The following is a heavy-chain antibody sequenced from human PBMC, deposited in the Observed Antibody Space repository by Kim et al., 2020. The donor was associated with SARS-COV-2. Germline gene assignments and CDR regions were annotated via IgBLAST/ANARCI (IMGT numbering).Heavy chain of an antibody. CDR3: ARSFFSGDFKDY. Sequence: SYSPSFQGQVTISADKSISTAYLQWSSLKASDTAMYYCARSFFSGDFKDYWGQGTLVTVSS. D-gene: IGHD3-10*01. V-gene: IGHV5-51*01. J-gene: IGHJ4*02.